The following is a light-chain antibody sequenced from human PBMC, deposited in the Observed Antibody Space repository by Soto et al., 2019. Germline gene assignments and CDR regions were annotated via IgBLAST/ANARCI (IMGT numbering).Light chain of an antibody. J-gene: IGKJ1*01. CDR2: TTS. CDR3: QQHYNTPRT. Sequence: DIQMTQSPSSLSASVGDRVTITCRTSQPISDYLNWYQQKPGKAPTLLIYTTSNLQSGVPSRFSGSGFATHFTLTNNSLQPEDFATYYCQQHYNTPRTFGQGTKVEI. V-gene: IGKV1-39*01. CDR1: QPISDY.